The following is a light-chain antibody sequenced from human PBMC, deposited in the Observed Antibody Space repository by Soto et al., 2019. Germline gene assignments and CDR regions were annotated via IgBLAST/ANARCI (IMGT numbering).Light chain of an antibody. V-gene: IGLV2-14*03. J-gene: IGLJ2*01. CDR3: SSYTSSSTRV. CDR1: GSDVGGYNY. CDR2: DVS. Sequence: QSVLTQPASVSGSPGQSITISCTGTGSDVGGYNYVSWYQHHPGKAPKLKIYDVSNRPSGVSNRFSGSKSGNTASLTISGLQAEDEADYYCSSYTSSSTRVFGGGTKLTVL.